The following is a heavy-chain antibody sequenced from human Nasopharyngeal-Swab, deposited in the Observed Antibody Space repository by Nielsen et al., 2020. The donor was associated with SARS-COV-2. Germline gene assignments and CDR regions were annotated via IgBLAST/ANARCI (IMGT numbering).Heavy chain of an antibody. CDR1: GYSISSGYY. V-gene: IGHV4-38-2*02. Sequence: SETLSLTCTVSGYSISSGYYWGWIRQPPGKGLEWIGSIYHSGSTYYNPSLKSRVTISVDTSKNQFSLKLSSVTAADTAVYYCARSPGWFGELLYYYYMGVWGKGTTVTVSS. CDR3: ARSPGWFGELLYYYYMGV. D-gene: IGHD3-10*01. J-gene: IGHJ6*03. CDR2: IYHSGST.